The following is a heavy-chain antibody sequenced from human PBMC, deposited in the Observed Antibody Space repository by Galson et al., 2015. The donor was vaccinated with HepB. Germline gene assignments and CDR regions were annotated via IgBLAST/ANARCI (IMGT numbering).Heavy chain of an antibody. J-gene: IGHJ4*02. V-gene: IGHV2-5*01. Sequence: PALVKPTQTLTLTCTFSGFSLKTSGVGVGWVRQPPGKALGWLAFIYWNDDKRYRPSLKSKFTITKDTSQNQVVLTMTNMDPVDAGTYSCARSLGLVGPYFDYWGQGILVTVSS. D-gene: IGHD2-8*02. CDR2: IYWNDDK. CDR1: GFSLKTSGVG. CDR3: ARSLGLVGPYFDY.